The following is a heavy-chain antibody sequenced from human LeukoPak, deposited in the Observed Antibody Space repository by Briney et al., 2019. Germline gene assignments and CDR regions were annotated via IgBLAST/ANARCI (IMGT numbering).Heavy chain of an antibody. V-gene: IGHV3-48*02. CDR2: ISSSGSTI. Sequence: GGSLRLSCAASGFTFSTYSMSWVRQAPGKGLEWVSYISSSGSTIYYADSVKGRFTISRDNAKNSLYLQMNSLRDEDTSVYYCAIVYRLQGIDKADYWGQGTLITVFS. CDR1: GFTFSTYS. D-gene: IGHD2/OR15-2a*01. CDR3: AIVYRLQGIDKADY. J-gene: IGHJ4*02.